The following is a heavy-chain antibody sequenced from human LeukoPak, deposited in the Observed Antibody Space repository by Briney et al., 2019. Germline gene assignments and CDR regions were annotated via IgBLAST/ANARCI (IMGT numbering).Heavy chain of an antibody. V-gene: IGHV4-61*08. CDR2: IYYSGST. D-gene: IGHD2-2*01. J-gene: IGHJ4*02. Sequence: SETLSLTCTVSGGSISSGGYYWSWIRQHPGKGLEWIGYIYYSGSTNYNPSLKSRVTISVDTSKNQFSLKLSSVTAADTAVYYCAGHCSSTSCYPDNFDYWGQGTLVTVSS. CDR3: AGHCSSTSCYPDNFDY. CDR1: GGSISSGGYY.